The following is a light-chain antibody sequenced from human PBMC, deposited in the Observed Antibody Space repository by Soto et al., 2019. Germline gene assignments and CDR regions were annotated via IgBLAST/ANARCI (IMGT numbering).Light chain of an antibody. CDR2: EVS. Sequence: QSALTQPASVSGSPGQSITISCTGTSSDVGGYNYVSWYQQHPGKAPKLMIYEVSNRPSGVSNPFSGSKSGNTASLTISGLQAEDEADYYCSSYTSRSTRVFGGGTKLTVL. V-gene: IGLV2-14*01. J-gene: IGLJ3*02. CDR3: SSYTSRSTRV. CDR1: SSDVGGYNY.